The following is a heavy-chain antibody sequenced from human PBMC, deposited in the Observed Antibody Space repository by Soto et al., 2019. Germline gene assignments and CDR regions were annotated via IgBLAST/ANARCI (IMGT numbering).Heavy chain of an antibody. CDR3: ARDRGGSTSSWERDYYYYYGMDV. Sequence: VKVSCKASGYTFTIYYMHWVRQAPGQGLEWMGIINPSGGSTSYAQKFQGRVTMTRDTSTSTVYMELSSLRSEDTAVYYCARDRGGSTSSWERDYYYYYGMDVWGQGTTVTVSS. CDR1: GYTFTIYY. D-gene: IGHD6-13*01. J-gene: IGHJ6*02. CDR2: INPSGGST. V-gene: IGHV1-46*01.